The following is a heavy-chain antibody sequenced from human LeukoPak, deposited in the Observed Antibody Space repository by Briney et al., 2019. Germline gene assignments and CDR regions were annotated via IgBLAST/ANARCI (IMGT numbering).Heavy chain of an antibody. J-gene: IGHJ4*02. CDR3: ARDFLAAAGTT. CDR2: MNPNSGNT. D-gene: IGHD6-13*01. CDR1: GYTFTSYD. V-gene: IGHV1-8*01. Sequence: ASVKVSCTASGYTFTSYDINWVRQAPGQGLEWMGWMNPNSGNTGYAQKFQGRVTMTRNTSISTAYMELSSLRSEDTAVYYCARDFLAAAGTTWGQGTLVTVSS.